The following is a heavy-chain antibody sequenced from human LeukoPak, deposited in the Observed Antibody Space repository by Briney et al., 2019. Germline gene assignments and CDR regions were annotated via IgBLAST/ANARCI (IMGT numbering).Heavy chain of an antibody. J-gene: IGHJ4*02. CDR2: INPSGDNT. CDR3: ARGTESGGSFDY. V-gene: IGHV1-46*02. CDR1: GHTFNSDY. D-gene: IGHD2-15*01. Sequence: ASVKVSCKASGHTFNSDYMHWVRQAPGQGLEWVGIINPSGDNTRYAQNFQGRLTMTRDTSTDTVYMELSSLRSDDTAVYYCARGTESGGSFDYWGQGTLVIVSS.